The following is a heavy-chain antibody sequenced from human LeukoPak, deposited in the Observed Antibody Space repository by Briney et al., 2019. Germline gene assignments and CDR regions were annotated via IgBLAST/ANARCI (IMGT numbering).Heavy chain of an antibody. Sequence: GGSLRLSCAASGFTFSSYAMHWVRQAPGKGLEWVAVISYDGSNKYYADSVKGRFTISRDNSKNTLYLQMNSLRAEDTAVYYCARAGKGRLRYYFDYWSQGTLVTVSS. V-gene: IGHV3-30-3*01. CDR1: GFTFSSYA. CDR3: ARAGKGRLRYYFDY. D-gene: IGHD4-17*01. J-gene: IGHJ4*02. CDR2: ISYDGSNK.